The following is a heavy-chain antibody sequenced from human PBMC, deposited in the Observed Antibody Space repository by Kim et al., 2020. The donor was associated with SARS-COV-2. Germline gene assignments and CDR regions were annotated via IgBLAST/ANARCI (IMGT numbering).Heavy chain of an antibody. J-gene: IGHJ5*02. Sequence: FRPSLNSRVMISVDTSKNQFALNRTSVTAADTAVYYCARDGYYGSGKFTPWGQGTLVTVSS. CDR3: ARDGYYGSGKFTP. D-gene: IGHD3-10*01. V-gene: IGHV4-31*02.